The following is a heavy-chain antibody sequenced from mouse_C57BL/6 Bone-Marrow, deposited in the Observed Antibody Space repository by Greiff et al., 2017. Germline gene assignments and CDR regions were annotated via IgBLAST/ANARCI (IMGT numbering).Heavy chain of an antibody. CDR2: ISSGGSYT. V-gene: IGHV5-6*01. D-gene: IGHD1-1*01. J-gene: IGHJ4*01. CDR1: GFTFSSYG. CDR3: ARRNYGSSPYYYAMDY. Sequence: EVHLVESGGDLVKPGGSLKLSCAASGFTFSSYGMSWVRQTPDKRLEWVATISSGGSYTYYPDSVKGRFTISRDNAKNTLYLQMSSLKSEDTAMYYCARRNYGSSPYYYAMDYWGQGTSVTVSS.